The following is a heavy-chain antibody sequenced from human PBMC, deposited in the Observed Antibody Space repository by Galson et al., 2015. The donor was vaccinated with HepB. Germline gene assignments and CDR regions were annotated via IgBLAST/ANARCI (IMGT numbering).Heavy chain of an antibody. CDR1: GFTFSSYG. CDR2: IWYDGSNK. V-gene: IGHV3-33*08. J-gene: IGHJ4*02. D-gene: IGHD1-26*01. Sequence: SLRLSCAASGFTFSSYGMHWVRQAPGKGLEWVAVIWYDGSNKYYADSVKGRFTISRDNSKNTLYLQMNSLRAEDTAVYYCARDCGRGPETYYFDYWGQGTLVTVSS. CDR3: ARDCGRGPETYYFDY.